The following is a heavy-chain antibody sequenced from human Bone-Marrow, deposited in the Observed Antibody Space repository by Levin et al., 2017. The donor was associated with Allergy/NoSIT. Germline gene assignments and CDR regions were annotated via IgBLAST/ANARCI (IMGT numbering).Heavy chain of an antibody. CDR1: GFTFSNAW. CDR2: IKSKSAGGTT. Sequence: GGSLRLSCAASGFTFSNAWMNWVRQAPGKGLEWVGRIKSKSAGGTTDYSAPVKGRFTISRDDSKNTLFLQMNSLKIEDTAFYYCDATYYCDTNAPPGDYWGQGALVTVSS. CDR3: DATYYCDTNAPPGDY. V-gene: IGHV3-15*01. D-gene: IGHD3-22*01. J-gene: IGHJ4*02.